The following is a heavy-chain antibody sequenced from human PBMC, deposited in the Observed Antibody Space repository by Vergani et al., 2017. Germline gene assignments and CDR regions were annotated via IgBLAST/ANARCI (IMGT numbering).Heavy chain of an antibody. Sequence: QVQLVQSGAEVKKPGASVKVSCKASGYTFTSYGISWVRQAPGQGLEWMGWISAYNGNTNYAQKLQGRVTMTTDTSTSTAYMDLRSLRSDDTAVYYCARTPPDESSGYYTFDYWGQGSLVTVSS. CDR1: GYTFTSYG. J-gene: IGHJ4*02. V-gene: IGHV1-18*01. CDR2: ISAYNGNT. D-gene: IGHD3-22*01. CDR3: ARTPPDESSGYYTFDY.